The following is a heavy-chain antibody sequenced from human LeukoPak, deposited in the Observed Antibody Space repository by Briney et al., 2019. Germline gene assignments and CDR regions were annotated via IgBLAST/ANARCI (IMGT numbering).Heavy chain of an antibody. CDR3: ARRRPSLAAARDYYYYGMDV. CDR1: GYTFTSYG. Sequence: ASVKVSCKASGYTFTSYGLSWVRQAPGQGLEWMGWINTYNGNTNYAQKLQARVTMTTDTSTSTAYMELRSLRSDDTAVYYCARRRPSLAAARDYYYYGMDVWARGPRSPSPQ. V-gene: IGHV1-18*04. D-gene: IGHD6-13*01. J-gene: IGHJ6*04. CDR2: INTYNGNT.